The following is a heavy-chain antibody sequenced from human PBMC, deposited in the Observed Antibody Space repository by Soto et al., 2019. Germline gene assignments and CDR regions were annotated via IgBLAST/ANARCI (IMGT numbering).Heavy chain of an antibody. CDR1: GFTFNKYS. CDR3: ARDLMPNDRGLGDLAY. CDR2: IASTSGAK. Sequence: GGSLRLSCTASGFTFNKYSMNWVGQAPGKGLEWISSIASTSGAKYYAGSVKGRFVISRDNANNSLSLQLNSLTDEDTGVYYCARDLMPNDRGLGDLAYWGQGTPVTVSS. D-gene: IGHD3-22*01. J-gene: IGHJ4*02. V-gene: IGHV3-21*01.